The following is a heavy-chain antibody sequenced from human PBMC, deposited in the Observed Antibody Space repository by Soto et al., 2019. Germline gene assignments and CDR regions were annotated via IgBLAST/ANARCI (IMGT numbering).Heavy chain of an antibody. D-gene: IGHD2-21*01. V-gene: IGHV4-59*11. CDR3: ARRNDWKSSTFEI. CDR2: VYYSGGT. Sequence: QVQLQESGPGLVKPSETLSLTCTVAGGSLTDHYWNWFRQSPGKGLHWIGYVYYSGGTNYNPSLRIRVLMSVHTSKNQFSLNLRSVTAADTDVYYCARRNDWKSSTFEIWGQGTMVSVSS. CDR1: GGSLTDHY. J-gene: IGHJ3*02.